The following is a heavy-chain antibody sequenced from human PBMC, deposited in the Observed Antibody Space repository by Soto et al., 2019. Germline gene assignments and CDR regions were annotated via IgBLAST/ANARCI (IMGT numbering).Heavy chain of an antibody. CDR1: GDSVSSNSAA. Sequence: SQTLSLPCAISGDSVSSNSAAWNWIRQSPSRGLEWLGRTYYRSKWYNDYAVSVKSRITINPDTSKNQFSLQLNSVTPEDTAVYYCARWDSSGWQGVYFGMDVWGQGTTVTVSS. CDR2: TYYRSKWYN. V-gene: IGHV6-1*01. J-gene: IGHJ6*02. CDR3: ARWDSSGWQGVYFGMDV. D-gene: IGHD6-19*01.